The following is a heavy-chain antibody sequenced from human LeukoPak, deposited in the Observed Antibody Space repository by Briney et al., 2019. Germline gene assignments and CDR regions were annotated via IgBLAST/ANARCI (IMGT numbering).Heavy chain of an antibody. CDR3: ARGRVYYYGSGSYYNVDY. J-gene: IGHJ4*02. CDR2: IIPIFGTA. Sequence: APVKVSCKASGGTFSSYAISWVRQAPGQGLEWMGGIIPIFGTANYAQKFQGRVTITADKSTSTAYMELSSLRSEDTAVYYCARGRVYYYGSGSYYNVDYWGQGTLVTVSS. D-gene: IGHD3-10*01. CDR1: GGTFSSYA. V-gene: IGHV1-69*06.